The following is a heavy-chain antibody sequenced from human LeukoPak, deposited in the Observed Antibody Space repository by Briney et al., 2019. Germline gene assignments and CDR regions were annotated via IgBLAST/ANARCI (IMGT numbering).Heavy chain of an antibody. V-gene: IGHV1-18*01. J-gene: IGHJ4*02. CDR3: ARLQTVYCSSTSCFFDY. Sequence: ASVKVSCKASGYTFTSYGISWVRQAPGQGLEWMGWISAYNGNTNYAQKLQGRVTMTTDTSTSTAYMELRSLRSDDTAVYYCARLQTVYCSSTSCFFDYWGQGTLVTVSS. CDR1: GYTFTSYG. CDR2: ISAYNGNT. D-gene: IGHD2-2*01.